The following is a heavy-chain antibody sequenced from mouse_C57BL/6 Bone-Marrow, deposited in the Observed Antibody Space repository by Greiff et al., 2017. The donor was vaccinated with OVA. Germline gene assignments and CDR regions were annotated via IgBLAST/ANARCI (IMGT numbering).Heavy chain of an antibody. CDR3: ASDYGSMDYYAMDY. V-gene: IGHV1-72*01. CDR2: IDPNSGGT. D-gene: IGHD1-1*01. Sequence: VQLQQPGAELVKPGASVKLSCKASGYTFTSYWMHWVKQRPGRGLEWIGRIDPNSGGTKYNEKFKSKATLTVDKPSSTAYMHLSSLASEDSAVYYCASDYGSMDYYAMDYWGQGTSVTVSS. J-gene: IGHJ4*01. CDR1: GYTFTSYW.